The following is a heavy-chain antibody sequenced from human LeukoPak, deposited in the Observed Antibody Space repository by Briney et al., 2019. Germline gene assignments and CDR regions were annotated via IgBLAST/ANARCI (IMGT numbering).Heavy chain of an antibody. CDR3: ARHALYFDLPPSDWFDP. CDR1: GVSISSSSYY. J-gene: IGHJ5*02. D-gene: IGHD3-9*01. V-gene: IGHV4-39*01. CDR2: IYYSGST. Sequence: SETLSLTCTVSGVSISSSSYYWGWIRQPPGKGLEWIGSIYYSGSTYYNPSLKSRVTISVDTSKNQFSLKLSSVTAADTAVYYCARHALYFDLPPSDWFDPWGQGTLVTVSS.